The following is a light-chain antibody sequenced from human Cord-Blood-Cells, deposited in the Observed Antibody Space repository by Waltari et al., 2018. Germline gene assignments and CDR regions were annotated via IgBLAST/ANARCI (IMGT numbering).Light chain of an antibody. CDR2: DAA. V-gene: IGKV3D-20*01. J-gene: IGKJ1*01. CDR3: QQYGSSPT. CDR1: QSVSSGY. Sequence: EIVLTQSPATLSLSPGERATLSCGASQSVSSGYLAWYQQKPGLAPRLLIYDAASRATGIPDRFSGSGSGTDFTLTISRLEPEDFAVYYCQQYGSSPTCGQGTKVEIK.